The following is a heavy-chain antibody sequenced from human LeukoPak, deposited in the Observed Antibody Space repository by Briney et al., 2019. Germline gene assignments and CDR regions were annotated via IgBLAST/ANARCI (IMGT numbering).Heavy chain of an antibody. V-gene: IGHV3-66*04. Sequence: GGSLRLSRVGSGFNVTTNNMYWVRQAPGKGLECVSTCLAGGLLHYADSVRDRFIISRDTSKNTLYLQMNSLSAEDTAVYYCGRRFCNSCPLDFWGQGTLVTVSS. CDR3: GRRFCNSCPLDF. D-gene: IGHD2-21*01. CDR1: GFNVTTNN. CDR2: CLAGGLL. J-gene: IGHJ4*02.